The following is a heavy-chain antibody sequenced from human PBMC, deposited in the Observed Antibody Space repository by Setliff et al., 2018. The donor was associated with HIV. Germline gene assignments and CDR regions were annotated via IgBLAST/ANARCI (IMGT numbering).Heavy chain of an antibody. J-gene: IGHJ4*02. CDR1: GFTFSTYS. D-gene: IGHD3-10*01. CDR2: ISRSSNTV. CDR3: AKDKGQKYADY. V-gene: IGHV3-48*01. Sequence: PGGSLRLSCAASGFTFSTYSMNWVRQAPGKGLEWVSYISRSSNTVYYADSLKGRFTISRDNAKNSLYLQMNSLRVEDTAVYYCAKDKGQKYADYWGQGTMVTVSS.